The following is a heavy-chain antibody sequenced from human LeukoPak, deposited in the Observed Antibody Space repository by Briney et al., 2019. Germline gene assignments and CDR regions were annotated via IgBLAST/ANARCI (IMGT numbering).Heavy chain of an antibody. D-gene: IGHD3-9*01. CDR2: MNPNSGNT. J-gene: IGHJ6*02. Sequence: ASVKVSCKASGYTFTSYDINWVRQATGQGLEWMGWMNPNSGNTGYTQKFQGRVTMPRNTSISTAYMELSSLRSEDTAVYYCARAHYDILTGYYVYYYYGMDVWGQGTTVTVSS. CDR1: GYTFTSYD. CDR3: ARAHYDILTGYYVYYYYGMDV. V-gene: IGHV1-8*01.